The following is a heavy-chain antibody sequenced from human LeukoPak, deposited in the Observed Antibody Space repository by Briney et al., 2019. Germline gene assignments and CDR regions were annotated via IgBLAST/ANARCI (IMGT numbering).Heavy chain of an antibody. CDR2: IYYSGGT. CDR1: GGSISSGGYY. CDR3: ARGDGSGSQGFDY. Sequence: SQTLSLTCTVSGGSISSGGYYWSWIRQHPGKGLEWIGYIYYSGGTYYNPSLKSRVTISVDTSKNQFSLKLSSVTAADTAVYYCARGDGSGSQGFDYWGQGTLVTVSS. J-gene: IGHJ4*02. V-gene: IGHV4-31*03. D-gene: IGHD3-10*01.